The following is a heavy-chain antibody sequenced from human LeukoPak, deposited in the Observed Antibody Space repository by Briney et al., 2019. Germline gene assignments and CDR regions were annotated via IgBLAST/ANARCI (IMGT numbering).Heavy chain of an antibody. V-gene: IGHV3-7*01. CDR2: IKQDGSET. CDR3: ARSYYDNSGSFGF. J-gene: IGHJ4*02. CDR1: GFTFNNYW. D-gene: IGHD3-22*01. Sequence: GGSLRLSCAASGFTFNNYWMNWVRQAPGKGLEWVANIKQDGSETYYVDSVKGRFTISRDNAKNSVYLQMNSLRAEDTAVYYCARSYYDNSGSFGFWGQGPLVTVSP.